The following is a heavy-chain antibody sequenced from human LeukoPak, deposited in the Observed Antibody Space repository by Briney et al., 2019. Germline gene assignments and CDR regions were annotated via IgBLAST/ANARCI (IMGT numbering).Heavy chain of an antibody. CDR1: GGPISSYY. CDR3: AREVRYYDSSGYYNQYYFDY. CDR2: IYYSGST. J-gene: IGHJ4*02. D-gene: IGHD3-22*01. V-gene: IGHV4-59*01. Sequence: SETLSLTCTVSGGPISSYYWSWIRQPPGKGLEWIGYIYYSGSTNYNPSLKSRVTISVDTSKNQFSLKLCSVTAADTAVYYCAREVRYYDSSGYYNQYYFDYWGQGTLVTVSS.